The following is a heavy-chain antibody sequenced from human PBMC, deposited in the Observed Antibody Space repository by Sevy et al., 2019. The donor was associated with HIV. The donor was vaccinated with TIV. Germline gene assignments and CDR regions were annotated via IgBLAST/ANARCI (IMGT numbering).Heavy chain of an antibody. CDR3: ARGSAVLRFHFDY. CDR1: GFTFNNAW. CDR2: IKQDGSEK. Sequence: GGSLRLSCAVSGFTFNNAWMNWVRQAPGKGLEWVANIKQDGSEKYYVDSVKGRFTISRDNAKNSLYLQMNSLRAEDTAVYYCARGSAVLRFHFDYWGQGTLVTVSS. V-gene: IGHV3-7*01. D-gene: IGHD6-6*01. J-gene: IGHJ4*02.